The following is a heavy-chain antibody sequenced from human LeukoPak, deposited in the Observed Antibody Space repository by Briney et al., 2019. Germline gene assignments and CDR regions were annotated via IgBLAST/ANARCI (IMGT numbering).Heavy chain of an antibody. J-gene: IGHJ6*02. V-gene: IGHV1-46*01. D-gene: IGHD2-21*01. CDR3: ARDASDVVPGYYGMDV. CDR2: INPSGGST. Sequence: GASVKVSYKASGYIFTSYYMHWVRQATGQGLEWMGIINPSGGSTSYAQKFQGRVTMTRDTSTSTVYMELSSLRSEDTAVYYCARDASDVVPGYYGMDVWGQGTTVTVSS. CDR1: GYIFTSYY.